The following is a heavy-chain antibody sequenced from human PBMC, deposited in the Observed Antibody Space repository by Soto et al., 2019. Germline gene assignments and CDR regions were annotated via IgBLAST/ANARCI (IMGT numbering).Heavy chain of an antibody. Sequence: PSETLSLTCTVSGGSISSYYWSWIRQPPGKGLEWIGYIYYSGSTNYNPSLKSRVTISVDTSKNQFSLKLNSMTAADTAVYYCARVWGYSYGLASDIWGQGTMVTVSS. CDR2: IYYSGST. V-gene: IGHV4-59*08. CDR3: ARVWGYSYGLASDI. J-gene: IGHJ3*02. CDR1: GGSISSYY. D-gene: IGHD5-18*01.